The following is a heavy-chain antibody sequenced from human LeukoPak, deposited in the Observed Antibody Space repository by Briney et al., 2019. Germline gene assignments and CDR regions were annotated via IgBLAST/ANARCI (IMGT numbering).Heavy chain of an antibody. D-gene: IGHD6-19*01. V-gene: IGHV3-23*01. CDR1: GFTFSSYG. CDR2: ISGSGGST. CDR3: AKGNSGWYLAFDY. J-gene: IGHJ4*02. Sequence: GGSLRLSCAASGFTFSSYGMGWVRQAPGKGLEWVSAISGSGGSTYSADSVKGRFTISRDNSKNTLYLQMNSLRAEDSAVYYCAKGNSGWYLAFDYWGQGTLVTVSS.